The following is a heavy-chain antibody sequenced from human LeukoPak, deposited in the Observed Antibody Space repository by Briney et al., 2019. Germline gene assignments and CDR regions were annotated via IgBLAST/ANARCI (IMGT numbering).Heavy chain of an antibody. CDR3: TTAVDSDY. D-gene: IGHD5-12*01. V-gene: IGHV3-48*01. Sequence: GGSLRLSCAASGFTFSSYSMNWVRQAPGKGLEWVSYISSSSSTIYYADSVKGRFTISRDDSKNTLYLQMNSLKTEDTAVYYCTTAVDSDYWGQGTLVTVSS. J-gene: IGHJ4*02. CDR1: GFTFSSYS. CDR2: ISSSSSTI.